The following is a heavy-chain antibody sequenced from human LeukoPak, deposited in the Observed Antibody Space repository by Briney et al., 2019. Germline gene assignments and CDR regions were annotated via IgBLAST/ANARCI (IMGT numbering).Heavy chain of an antibody. CDR1: GFTFRSYA. CDR2: ILVNGVGT. V-gene: IGHV3-23*01. CDR3: AKDKGREWYY. J-gene: IGHJ4*02. Sequence: PGGSLRLSCAAPGFTFRSYAMSWVRQAPGKGLEWVSAILVNGVGTYYADSVKGRFTISRDNSKNTLYLQMISLKDEDTDVYYCAKDKGREWYYWGQGNLVMVSA. D-gene: IGHD3-3*01.